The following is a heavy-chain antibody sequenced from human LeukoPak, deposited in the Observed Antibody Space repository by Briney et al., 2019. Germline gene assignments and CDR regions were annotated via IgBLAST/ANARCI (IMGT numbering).Heavy chain of an antibody. D-gene: IGHD3-16*02. CDR3: ARDHIRLGELSLFDY. V-gene: IGHV3-30*04. Sequence: GGSLRLSCAASGFTLSSYAMHWVRQAPGKGLEWVAVISYDGSNKYYADSVKGRFTISRDNSENTLYLQMNSLRAEDTAVYYCARDHIRLGELSLFDYWGQGTLVTVSS. CDR2: ISYDGSNK. J-gene: IGHJ4*02. CDR1: GFTLSSYA.